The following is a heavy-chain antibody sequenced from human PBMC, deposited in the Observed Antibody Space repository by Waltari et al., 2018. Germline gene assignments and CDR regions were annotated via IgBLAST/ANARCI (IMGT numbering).Heavy chain of an antibody. V-gene: IGHV3-23*01. D-gene: IGHD1-20*01. CDR3: AKPFYNWDDPLHS. Sequence: EVQPLESGGGLVQPGGSLGLSCAASAIILTNFAINWVRLAPGTGLDWVAAITVSDDTFYADSVMGRFTVSRDTSKNTVYLQMNGLRAEDTAIYYCAKPFYNWDDPLHSWGQGTLVAVSS. CDR1: AIILTNFA. CDR2: ITVSDDT. J-gene: IGHJ4*02.